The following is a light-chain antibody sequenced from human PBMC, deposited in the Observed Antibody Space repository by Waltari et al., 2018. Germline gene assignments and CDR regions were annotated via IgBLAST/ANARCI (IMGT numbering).Light chain of an antibody. CDR3: QKYGTLPAT. J-gene: IGKJ1*01. CDR1: QSVRRT. V-gene: IGKV3-20*01. CDR2: DAS. Sequence: DIVLTQSPGTLSVSPGARATLSCRASQSVRRTLAGYQQKPGQAPSPLIYDASTRATGVPDRFSGSGFGTDFSLTISRLEPEDFAVYYCQKYGTLPATFGQGTKVEIK.